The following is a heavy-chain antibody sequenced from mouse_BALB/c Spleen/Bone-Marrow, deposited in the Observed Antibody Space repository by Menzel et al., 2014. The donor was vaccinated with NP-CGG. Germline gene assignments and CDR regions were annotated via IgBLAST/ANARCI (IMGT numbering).Heavy chain of an antibody. CDR3: ARKGAMITHYYAMDY. V-gene: IGHV5-17*02. CDR1: GFTFSSFG. CDR2: ISNGSSTI. Sequence: EVNVVESGGGLVQPGGSRKLSCAASGFTFSSFGMHWVRQAPEKGLEWVAYISNGSSTIYYADTVKGRFTISRDNPKNTLFLQMTSLRSEDTAMYYCARKGAMITHYYAMDYWGQGTSVTVFS. J-gene: IGHJ4*01. D-gene: IGHD2-4*01.